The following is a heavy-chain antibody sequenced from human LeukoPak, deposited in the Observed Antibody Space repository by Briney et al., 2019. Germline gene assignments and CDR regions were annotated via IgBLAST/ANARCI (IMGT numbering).Heavy chain of an antibody. Sequence: SGGSLRLSWAASGFTFSSYEMNWVRQAPGKGLEWVSYISSSGSTIYYADSVKGRFTISRDNAKNSLYLQMNSLRAEDTAVYYCARDSGPVDTAMALDYWGQGTLVTVSS. CDR1: GFTFSSYE. D-gene: IGHD5-18*01. CDR2: ISSSGSTI. V-gene: IGHV3-48*03. J-gene: IGHJ4*02. CDR3: ARDSGPVDTAMALDY.